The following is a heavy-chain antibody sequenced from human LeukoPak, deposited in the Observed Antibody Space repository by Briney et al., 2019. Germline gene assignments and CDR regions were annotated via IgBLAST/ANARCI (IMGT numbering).Heavy chain of an antibody. CDR3: ARKNDLFNAAFDI. D-gene: IGHD1-1*01. CDR2: TYTDVNT. J-gene: IGHJ3*02. Sequence: PGGSLRLSCAASGFTVSSSYMSWVRQAPGKWLEWVSITYTDVNTNYADSVKGRFTISRDNSQNTLSLQMNSLRAEDTAVYYCARKNDLFNAAFDIWGQGTVVTVSS. V-gene: IGHV3-53*01. CDR1: GFTVSSSY.